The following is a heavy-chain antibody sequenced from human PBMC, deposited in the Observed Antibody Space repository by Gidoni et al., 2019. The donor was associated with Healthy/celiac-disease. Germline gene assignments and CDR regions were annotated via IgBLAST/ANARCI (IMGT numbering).Heavy chain of an antibody. Sequence: EVQLVQSGAEVKKPGESLRISCKGSGYSFTSYWISWVRQMPGKGLEWMGRIGPGDSNTNYSPSFQGHVTISADKSISTAYLQWSSLKASDTAMYYCARASPRVGQQLFYFDYWGQGTLVTVSS. J-gene: IGHJ4*02. CDR3: ARASPRVGQQLFYFDY. CDR1: GYSFTSYW. CDR2: IGPGDSNT. D-gene: IGHD6-13*01. V-gene: IGHV5-10-1*03.